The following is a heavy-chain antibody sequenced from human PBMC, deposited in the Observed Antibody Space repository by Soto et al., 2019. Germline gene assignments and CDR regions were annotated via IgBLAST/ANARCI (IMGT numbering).Heavy chain of an antibody. D-gene: IGHD6-13*01. V-gene: IGHV3-30-3*01. CDR2: ISYDGSNK. J-gene: IGHJ4*02. CDR1: GFTFSSYA. Sequence: QVQLVESGGGVVQPGRSLRLSCAASGFTFSSYAMHWVRQAPGKGLEWVAVISYDGSNKYYADSVKGRFTISRDNSKNSLYLQMNSLRAEDTAVYSCARDQGYSNFDYWGQGTLVTVSS. CDR3: ARDQGYSNFDY.